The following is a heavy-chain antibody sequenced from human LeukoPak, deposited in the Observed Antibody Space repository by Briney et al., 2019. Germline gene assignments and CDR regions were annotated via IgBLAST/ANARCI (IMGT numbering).Heavy chain of an antibody. CDR3: ARDLESGSYEHYFDY. Sequence: SQTLSLTCAISGDSLSRNSASWNWIRQSPSRGLEWLGRTYYRSKWYTDYALSVKSRITINPDTSKNQFSLQLNSVTPEDTAVYYCARDLESGSYEHYFDYWGQGTLVTVTS. V-gene: IGHV6-1*01. D-gene: IGHD1-26*01. J-gene: IGHJ4*02. CDR2: TYYRSKWYT. CDR1: GDSLSRNSAS.